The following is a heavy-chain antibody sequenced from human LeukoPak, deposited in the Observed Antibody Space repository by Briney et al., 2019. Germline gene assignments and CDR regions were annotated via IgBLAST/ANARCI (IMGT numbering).Heavy chain of an antibody. Sequence: GGSLRLSCAASGFTFSSYAMSWVRQASGKGLEWVSTVTSRRGTHYTDSVQGRFITSRDNSENTFVLEMNSLRAEDTAVYYCATTRPYGTTWAGAFEDWGQGTPVTVSS. CDR2: VTSRRGT. CDR3: ATTRPYGTTWAGAFED. J-gene: IGHJ4*01. V-gene: IGHV3-23*01. D-gene: IGHD6-19*01. CDR1: GFTFSSYA.